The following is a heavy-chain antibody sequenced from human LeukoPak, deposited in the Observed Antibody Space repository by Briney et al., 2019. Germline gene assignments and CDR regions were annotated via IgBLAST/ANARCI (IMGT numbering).Heavy chain of an antibody. Sequence: SETLSLTCTVSGGSISSYYWSWIRQPPGKGLEWIGYIYYSGSTNYNPSLKSRVTISVDTSKNQFSLKLSSVTAADTAVYYCARGIVAAGFFYYYYYGMDVWGQGTTVTVSS. CDR2: IYYSGST. CDR3: ARGIVAAGFFYYYYYGMDV. D-gene: IGHD6-13*01. CDR1: GGSISSYY. V-gene: IGHV4-59*01. J-gene: IGHJ6*02.